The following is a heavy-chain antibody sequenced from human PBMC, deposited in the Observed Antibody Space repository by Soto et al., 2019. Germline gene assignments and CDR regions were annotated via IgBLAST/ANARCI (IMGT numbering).Heavy chain of an antibody. D-gene: IGHD2-15*01. CDR3: APLVVAGITYYFAS. CDR1: GFSLSTSGVG. CDR2: IYWDDDK. J-gene: IGHJ4*02. Sequence: QITLKESGPTLVKPTQTLTLTCTFSGFSLSTSGVGVGWIRQPPGKALEWLTFIYWDDDKRNSPFLKSRLTITKDTSKNQVVLTMTNMDPVDTATYYCAPLVVAGITYYFASWGQGTLVTVSS. V-gene: IGHV2-5*02.